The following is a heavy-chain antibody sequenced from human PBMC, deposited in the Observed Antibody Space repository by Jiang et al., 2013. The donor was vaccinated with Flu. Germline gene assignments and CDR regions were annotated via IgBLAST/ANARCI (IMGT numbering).Heavy chain of an antibody. Sequence: SGAEVKKPGSSVKVSCKAYGGTLSTYHITWVRQAPGQGLEWMGRIIVNMVDYAERFQGRITITADESTSTAYMELKSLRSEDTAMYYCARDLPGLRSFDYWGQGTLVTVSS. CDR3: ARDLPGLRSFDY. D-gene: IGHD3-3*01. CDR2: IIVNMV. V-gene: IGHV1-69*04. CDR1: GGTLSTYH. J-gene: IGHJ4*02.